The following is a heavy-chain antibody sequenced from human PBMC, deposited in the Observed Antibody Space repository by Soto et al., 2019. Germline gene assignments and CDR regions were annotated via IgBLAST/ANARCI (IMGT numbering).Heavy chain of an antibody. V-gene: IGHV3-7*01. CDR1: GFTFSSYW. Sequence: SGGSLRLSCAASGFTFSSYWMSWVRQAPGKGLEWVASIKQDGSNTYYMDSVRGRFTISRDNAKNSLYLQMNSLRAEDTAVYYCARLDEYSGNSNSFYGMDVWGQGTTVTVSS. CDR2: IKQDGSNT. D-gene: IGHD4-4*01. CDR3: ARLDEYSGNSNSFYGMDV. J-gene: IGHJ6*02.